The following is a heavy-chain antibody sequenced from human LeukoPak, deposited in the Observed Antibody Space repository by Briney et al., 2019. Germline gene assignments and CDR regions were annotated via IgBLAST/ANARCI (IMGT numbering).Heavy chain of an antibody. V-gene: IGHV1-46*01. CDR2: ITPSGGST. J-gene: IGHJ6*03. Sequence: GASVKVSCKASGYTFTNYYIHWVRQAPGQGLECMGIITPSGGSTSYAQKFQGRVTMTRDMSTSTVYMELSSLRSEDTAVYYCARGLKSITMVRGVRSSNHYYYYMDVWGKGTTVTISS. CDR3: ARGLKSITMVRGVRSSNHYYYYMDV. CDR1: GYTFTNYY. D-gene: IGHD3-10*01.